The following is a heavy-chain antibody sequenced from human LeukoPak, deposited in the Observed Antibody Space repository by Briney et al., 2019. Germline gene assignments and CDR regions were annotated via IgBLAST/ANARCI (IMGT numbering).Heavy chain of an antibody. CDR1: GFTFSSYA. CDR3: AKSPVRFWSVYYGDFDY. CDR2: ISGSGGST. Sequence: GGSLRLSCAASGFTFSSYAMSWVRQAPGKGLEWVSAISGSGGSTYYADSVKGRFTISRDNSKNTLYLQMNSLRAEDTAVYYCAKSPVRFWSVYYGDFDYWGQGTLVTVSS. D-gene: IGHD3-3*01. V-gene: IGHV3-23*01. J-gene: IGHJ4*02.